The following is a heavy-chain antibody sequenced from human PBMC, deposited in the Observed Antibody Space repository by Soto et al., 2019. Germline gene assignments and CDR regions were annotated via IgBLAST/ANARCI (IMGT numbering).Heavy chain of an antibody. Sequence: GVSVKVSCKASGYTFTGYYMHWVRQAPGQGLEWMGWINPKSGGTDYAQKFQGRVTMTRDTSSSSAYMELSSLRSDDTAVYYCAKANSGDDDEFDYWGQGTQVTVSS. CDR3: AKANSGDDDEFDY. CDR2: INPKSGGT. V-gene: IGHV1-2*02. D-gene: IGHD5-12*01. CDR1: GYTFTGYY. J-gene: IGHJ4*02.